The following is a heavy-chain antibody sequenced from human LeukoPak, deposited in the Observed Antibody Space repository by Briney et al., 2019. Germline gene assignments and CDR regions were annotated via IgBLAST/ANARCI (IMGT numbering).Heavy chain of an antibody. J-gene: IGHJ4*02. D-gene: IGHD3-10*01. Sequence: GGSLRLSCAASGFTFSSYAMHWVRQAPGKGLEWVAVISYDGSNKYYADSVKGRFTISRDNSKNTLYLQMNSLRAEDTAVYYCARLTWDGSGSYPPAAFPTFDYWGQGTLVTVSS. CDR3: ARLTWDGSGSYPPAAFPTFDY. CDR2: ISYDGSNK. V-gene: IGHV3-30-3*01. CDR1: GFTFSSYA.